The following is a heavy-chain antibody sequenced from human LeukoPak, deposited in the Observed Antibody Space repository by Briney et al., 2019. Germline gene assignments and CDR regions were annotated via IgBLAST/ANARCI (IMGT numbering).Heavy chain of an antibody. CDR1: GGSISSSSYY. J-gene: IGHJ4*02. V-gene: IGHV4-39*07. CDR3: ARSKKAAAGLDY. CDR2: IYYSGST. Sequence: SGTLSLTCTVSGGSISSSSYYWGWIRQPPGKGLEWIGSIYYSGSTYYNPSLKSRVTISVDTSKNQFSLKLSSVTAADTAVYYCARSKKAAAGLDYWGQGTLVTVSS. D-gene: IGHD6-13*01.